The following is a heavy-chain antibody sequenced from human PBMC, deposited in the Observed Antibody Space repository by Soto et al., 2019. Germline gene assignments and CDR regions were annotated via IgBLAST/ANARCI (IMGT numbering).Heavy chain of an antibody. J-gene: IGHJ4*02. V-gene: IGHV4-34*01. Sequence: QVQLQQWGAGLLKPSETLSLTCAVYGGSFSGYYWSWIRQPPGKGLEWIGEINHSGSTNYNPSLKSRVTILVDTSQNQFSLKLSSVTAADTAVYYCARWLVVAATESAGDYWGQGTLVTVSS. D-gene: IGHD2-15*01. CDR3: ARWLVVAATESAGDY. CDR2: INHSGST. CDR1: GGSFSGYY.